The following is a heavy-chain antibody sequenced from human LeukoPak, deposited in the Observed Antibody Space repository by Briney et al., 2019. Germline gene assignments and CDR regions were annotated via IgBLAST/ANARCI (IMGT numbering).Heavy chain of an antibody. J-gene: IGHJ4*02. Sequence: PSQTLSLTCTVSGGSISSYYWSWIRQPPGKGLEWIGYIYYSGSTNYNPSLKSRVTISVDTSKNQFSLKLSSVTAEDTAVYYCAKDLSASHYFDYWGQGTLVTVSS. CDR2: IYYSGST. CDR3: AKDLSASHYFDY. D-gene: IGHD2/OR15-2a*01. V-gene: IGHV4-59*01. CDR1: GGSISSYY.